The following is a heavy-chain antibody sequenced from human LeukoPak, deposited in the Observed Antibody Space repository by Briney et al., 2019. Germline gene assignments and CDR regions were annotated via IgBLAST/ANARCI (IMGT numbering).Heavy chain of an antibody. CDR1: GGSISSGSYY. D-gene: IGHD7-27*01. CDR3: AIRKLRNDY. CDR2: IYYTET. Sequence: SQTLSLTCTVSGGSISSGSYYWNWIRQSPGKGLEWIGYIYYTETSYNPSLKSRVTISADTSKNQFSLKLYSVTAADTAVYYCAIRKLRNDYWGQGTLVTVSS. J-gene: IGHJ4*02. V-gene: IGHV4-61*01.